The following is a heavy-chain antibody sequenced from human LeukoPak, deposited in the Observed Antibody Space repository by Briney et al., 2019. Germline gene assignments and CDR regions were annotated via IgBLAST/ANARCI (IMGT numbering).Heavy chain of an antibody. CDR1: GGSFSSYY. Sequence: SETLSLTCAVYGGSFSSYYWSWIRQPPGKGLEWIGYIYYSGSTNYNPSLKSRVTISVDTSKNQFSLKLSSVTAADTAVYYCARDLASSSSGLSFGWFDPWGQGTLVTVSS. D-gene: IGHD6-6*01. V-gene: IGHV4-59*12. CDR3: ARDLASSSSGLSFGWFDP. CDR2: IYYSGST. J-gene: IGHJ5*02.